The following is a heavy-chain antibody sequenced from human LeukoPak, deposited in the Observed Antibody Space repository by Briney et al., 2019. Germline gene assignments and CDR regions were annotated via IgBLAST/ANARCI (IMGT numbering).Heavy chain of an antibody. J-gene: IGHJ4*02. D-gene: IGHD3-22*01. CDR3: TRSEYTYYYDGSGYLIDY. Sequence: PGRSLRLSCTASGFTFGDYALTWVRQAPRKGLEWLGFIRSKTYGGTTELAASVEGRFTISRDDSKSIAYLQMNSLKTEDTAVYYCTRSEYTYYYDGSGYLIDYWGQGTLVTVSS. CDR1: GFTFGDYA. V-gene: IGHV3-49*04. CDR2: IRSKTYGGTT.